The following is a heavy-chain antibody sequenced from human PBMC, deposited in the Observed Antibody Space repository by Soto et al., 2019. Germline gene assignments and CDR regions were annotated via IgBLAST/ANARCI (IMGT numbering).Heavy chain of an antibody. CDR1: GGSISSYY. CDR3: ARRYGRYFDY. Sequence: QVQLQESGPGLVKPSETLSLTCTVSGGSISSYYWSWIRQPPGKGLEWIGYIYYSGNTNYNPSLKSRVTISVDTSKNQFSLKLSSVTAADTAVYYCARRYGRYFDYWGQGTLVTVSS. D-gene: IGHD4-17*01. V-gene: IGHV4-59*08. CDR2: IYYSGNT. J-gene: IGHJ4*02.